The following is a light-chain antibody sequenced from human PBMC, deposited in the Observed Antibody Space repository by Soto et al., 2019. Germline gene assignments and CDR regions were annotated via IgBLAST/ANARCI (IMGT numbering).Light chain of an antibody. CDR2: AAS. CDR1: QSISSH. J-gene: IGKJ2*01. Sequence: DIQMTQSPSSLSASVGDRVTITCRASQSISSHLNWYQQKPGNAPKVLISAASSLQSGVPSRFSGSGSGTDFTLTISSLHPEDYATYYCQQSYSSLYTFGQGTKLEIK. V-gene: IGKV1-39*01. CDR3: QQSYSSLYT.